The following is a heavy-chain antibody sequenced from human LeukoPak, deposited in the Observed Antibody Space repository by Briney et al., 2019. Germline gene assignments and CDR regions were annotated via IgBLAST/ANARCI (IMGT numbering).Heavy chain of an antibody. V-gene: IGHV4-30-4*01. J-gene: IGHJ3*02. D-gene: IGHD3-9*01. CDR2: IYYSGST. CDR3: ARSPRYYDILTGYYSDAFDI. CDR1: GGSISSGDYY. Sequence: SETLSLTCTVSGGSISSGDYYWSWIHQPPGKGMEWMGYIYYSGSTYYNPSLKSRITISLDTSKNQFSLKLSSVTAADTAVYYCARSPRYYDILTGYYSDAFDIWGQGTMVTVSS.